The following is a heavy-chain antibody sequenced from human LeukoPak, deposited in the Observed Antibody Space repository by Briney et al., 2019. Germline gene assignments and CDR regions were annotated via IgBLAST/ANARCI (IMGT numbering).Heavy chain of an antibody. Sequence: ASVKVSCKPSGYTLNKYAINWVRQAPGQGLEWMGWINTNTGNPSYARDFTGRFVFSLDTSVNSAFLQINNLKAEDTAFYYCTLGSYWGQGTLATVSS. CDR1: GYTLNKYA. D-gene: IGHD3-10*01. CDR2: INTNTGNP. J-gene: IGHJ4*02. CDR3: TLGSY. V-gene: IGHV7-4-1*02.